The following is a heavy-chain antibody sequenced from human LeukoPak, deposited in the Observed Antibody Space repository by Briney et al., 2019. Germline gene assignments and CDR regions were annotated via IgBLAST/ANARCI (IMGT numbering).Heavy chain of an antibody. D-gene: IGHD2-2*01. CDR2: ISSSGSTI. CDR1: GFTFSDYY. CDR3: ASPHCSSTSCSDDY. V-gene: IGHV3-11*01. Sequence: NPGGSLGLSCAASGFTFSDYYMSWIRQAPGKGLEWVSYISSSGSTIYYADSVKGRFTISRDNAKNSLYLQMNSLRAEDTAVYYCASPHCSSTSCSDDYWGQGTLVAVSS. J-gene: IGHJ4*02.